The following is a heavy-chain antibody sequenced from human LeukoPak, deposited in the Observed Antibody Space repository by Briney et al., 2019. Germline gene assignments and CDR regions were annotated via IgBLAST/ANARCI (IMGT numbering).Heavy chain of an antibody. CDR1: GYFSTNYW. CDR2: IYTGNSNT. J-gene: IGHJ4*02. D-gene: IGHD6-13*01. CDR3: AKWIAAAGTYYFDY. V-gene: IGHV5-51*01. Sequence: EALKISCRGSGYFSTNYWFSWVRQLPPEKLVGMGFIYTGNSNTRYSPSFQGQVTISADKSISTAYLQWSSLEASDTAMYYCAKWIAAAGTYYFDYWGQGTLVTVSS.